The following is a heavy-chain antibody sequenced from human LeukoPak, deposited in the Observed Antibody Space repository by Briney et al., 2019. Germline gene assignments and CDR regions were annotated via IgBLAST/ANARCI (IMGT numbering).Heavy chain of an antibody. CDR1: GGSISSGGYY. D-gene: IGHD3-3*01. V-gene: IGHV4-31*03. CDR3: ASQSGDREIGPGVVVF. CDR2: IYYSGST. J-gene: IGHJ4*02. Sequence: SETLSLTCTVSGGSISSGGYYWSWIRQHPGKGLEWIGYIYYSGSTYYNPSLKSRVTISVDTSKNQFSLKLSSVTAADTAVYYCASQSGDREIGPGVVVFWGQGTLVAVSS.